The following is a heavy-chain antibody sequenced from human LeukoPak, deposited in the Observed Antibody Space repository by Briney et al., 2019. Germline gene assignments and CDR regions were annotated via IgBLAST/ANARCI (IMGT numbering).Heavy chain of an antibody. CDR3: ARVEADYGDYVDYYYYGTDV. D-gene: IGHD4-17*01. CDR2: INHSGST. J-gene: IGHJ6*02. V-gene: IGHV4-34*01. Sequence: PSETLSLTCAVYGGSFSGYYWSWIRQPPGKGLEWIGEINHSGSTNYNPSLKSRVTISVDTSKNQFSLKLSSVTAADTAVYYCARVEADYGDYVDYYYYGTDVWGQGTTVTVSS. CDR1: GGSFSGYY.